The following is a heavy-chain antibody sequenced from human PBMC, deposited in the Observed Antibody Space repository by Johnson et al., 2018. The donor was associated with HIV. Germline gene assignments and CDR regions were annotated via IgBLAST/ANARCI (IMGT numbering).Heavy chain of an antibody. D-gene: IGHD3-22*01. CDR3: ARAYDSSGPKGI. J-gene: IGHJ3*02. CDR2: IKQDGSEK. CDR1: GFTFSSYA. Sequence: VQLVESGGGVVQPGRSLRLSCAASGFTFSSYALHWVRQAPGKGLEWVANIKQDGSEKYYVDSVKGRFTISRDNANNSLFLQMNSLRAEDTAVYYCARAYDSSGPKGIWGQGTMVTVSS. V-gene: IGHV3-7*01.